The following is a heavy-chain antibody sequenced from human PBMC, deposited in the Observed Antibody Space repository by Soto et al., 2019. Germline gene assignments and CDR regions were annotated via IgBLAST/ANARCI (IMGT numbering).Heavy chain of an antibody. J-gene: IGHJ5*02. CDR2: IYWDDDK. CDR3: AHTVWSRVATIKWSYNWFDP. D-gene: IGHD5-12*01. Sequence: QITLKESGPTLVKPTQPLTLTCTFSGFSLSTSGVGVGWIRQPPGKALEWLALIYWDDDKRYSPSLKSRLTITKDTSKKQVGLTMTNIDTVDTAKYYCAHTVWSRVATIKWSYNWFDPWGQGTLVTVSS. V-gene: IGHV2-5*02. CDR1: GFSLSTSGVG.